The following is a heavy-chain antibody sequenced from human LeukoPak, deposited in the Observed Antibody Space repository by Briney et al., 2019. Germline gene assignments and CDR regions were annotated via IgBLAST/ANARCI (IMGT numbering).Heavy chain of an antibody. V-gene: IGHV4-39*07. J-gene: IGHJ5*02. CDR1: GGSISSSSYY. D-gene: IGHD4-11*01. Sequence: SETLSLTCTVSGGSISSSSYYWGWIRQPPGKGLEWIGSIYYSGSTNYNPSLKSRVTISVDTSKNQFSLKLSSVTAADTAVYYCARDSVRQYNWFDPWGQGTLVTVSS. CDR2: IYYSGST. CDR3: ARDSVRQYNWFDP.